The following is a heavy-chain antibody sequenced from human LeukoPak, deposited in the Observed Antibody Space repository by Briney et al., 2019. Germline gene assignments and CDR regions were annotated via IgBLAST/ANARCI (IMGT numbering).Heavy chain of an antibody. D-gene: IGHD3-10*01. CDR1: GGSLSRYY. CDR2: IYYSGRT. Sequence: SETLSLTCIVSGGSLSRYYWSWMRQPPGKGVECIGYIYYSGRTNYNLPLKGRVTISVDTSKNQFSLKLSSVTAADTAVYYCARVLKGTYYYYYGMDVWGQGTTVTVSS. CDR3: ARVLKGTYYYYYGMDV. J-gene: IGHJ6*02. V-gene: IGHV4-59*01.